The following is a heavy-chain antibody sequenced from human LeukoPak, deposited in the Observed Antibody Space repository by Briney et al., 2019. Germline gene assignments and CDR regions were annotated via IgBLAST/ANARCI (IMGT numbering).Heavy chain of an antibody. D-gene: IGHD2-2*01. J-gene: IGHJ5*02. CDR3: ARVLSIVVVPGATFWFDP. CDR1: GGSFSGYY. V-gene: IGHV4-34*01. CDR2: VNHSVST. Sequence: SETLSLTWAVDGGSFSGYYWSWIRQPAGKWLEWIGVVNHSVSTNYNPSLKSRVTISVDTSKKQFSLKLSSVTAADTAVYHCARVLSIVVVPGATFWFDPWGQGTLVTVSS.